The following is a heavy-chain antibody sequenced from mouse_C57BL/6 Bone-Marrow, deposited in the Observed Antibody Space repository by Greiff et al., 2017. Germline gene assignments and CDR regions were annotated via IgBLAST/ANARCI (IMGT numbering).Heavy chain of an antibody. D-gene: IGHD2-3*01. Sequence: VKVVESGAELVKPGASVKISCKASGYAFSSYWMNWVKQRPGKGLEWIGQIYPGDGDTNYNGKFKGKATLTADKSSSTAYMQLSSLTSEDSAVYFCARGGGWLLRAMDYWGQGTSVTVSS. J-gene: IGHJ4*01. V-gene: IGHV1-80*01. CDR2: IYPGDGDT. CDR1: GYAFSSYW. CDR3: ARGGGWLLRAMDY.